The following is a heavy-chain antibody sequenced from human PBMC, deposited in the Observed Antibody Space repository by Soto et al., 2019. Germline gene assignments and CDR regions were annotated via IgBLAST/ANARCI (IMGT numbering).Heavy chain of an antibody. CDR3: ARGAYYYDSSGGDAFDI. CDR2: MNPNSGNT. V-gene: IGHV1-8*01. D-gene: IGHD3-22*01. Sequence: QVQLVQSGAEVKKPGASVKVSCKASGYTFTSYDINWVRQATGQGLEWMGWMNPNSGNTGYAQKFQGRVTMTRNTSISKAYMELSSLRSEDTAVYYCARGAYYYDSSGGDAFDIWGQGTMVTVSS. J-gene: IGHJ3*02. CDR1: GYTFTSYD.